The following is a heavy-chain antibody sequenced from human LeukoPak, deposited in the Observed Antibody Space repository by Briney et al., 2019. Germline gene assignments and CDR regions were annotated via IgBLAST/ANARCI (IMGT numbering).Heavy chain of an antibody. Sequence: GGSLRLSCAASGFTFSSYEMNWVRQAPGKGMEWVSYISSSGSTIYYADSVKGRFTISRDNAKNSLYLQMNSLRAEDTAVYYCARRIAGWSYHYYYMDVWGKGTTVTISS. D-gene: IGHD6-13*01. CDR2: ISSSGSTI. CDR3: ARRIAGWSYHYYYMDV. CDR1: GFTFSSYE. V-gene: IGHV3-48*03. J-gene: IGHJ6*03.